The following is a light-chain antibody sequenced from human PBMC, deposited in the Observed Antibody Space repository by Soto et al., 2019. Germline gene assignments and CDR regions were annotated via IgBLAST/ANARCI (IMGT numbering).Light chain of an antibody. CDR1: QDIKKW. CDR2: GAS. CDR3: QQANNFPRT. J-gene: IGKJ4*01. V-gene: IGKV1-12*01. Sequence: DIQMTQPPSSVSASVGDRVTITCRASQDIKKWLAWYQQKPGKAPKLLIYGASILQSGVPSRFSGSGSGTDFTLTISSLQPEDFATYYCQQANNFPRTFGGGTKVEIK.